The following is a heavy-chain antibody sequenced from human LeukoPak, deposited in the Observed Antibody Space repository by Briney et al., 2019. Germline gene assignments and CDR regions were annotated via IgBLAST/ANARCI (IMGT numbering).Heavy chain of an antibody. D-gene: IGHD3-10*01. CDR1: GFTFSSYA. Sequence: GGSLRLSCAASGFTFSSYAMSWVRQAPGMSLNWVSAISGSGASTYYADSVNARFTITRDNSQNTLYLQMNSLTAEDTAVYYCAGSQEFDYWGQGTLVTVSS. CDR2: ISGSGAST. CDR3: AGSQEFDY. V-gene: IGHV3-23*01. J-gene: IGHJ4*02.